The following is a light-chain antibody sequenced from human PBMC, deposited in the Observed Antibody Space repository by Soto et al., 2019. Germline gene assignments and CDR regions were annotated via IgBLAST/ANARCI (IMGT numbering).Light chain of an antibody. J-gene: IGLJ3*02. CDR3: CSYAGVGV. V-gene: IGLV2-23*02. Sequence: QSALTQPASVSGSPGQSITISCTGTSSDVGSYNLVSWYLQHPGKAPKLMIYGVTKRPSGVSNRFSGSKSGNTASLTISGLQAEDEADYYCCSYAGVGVFGGGTKVTVL. CDR2: GVT. CDR1: SSDVGSYNL.